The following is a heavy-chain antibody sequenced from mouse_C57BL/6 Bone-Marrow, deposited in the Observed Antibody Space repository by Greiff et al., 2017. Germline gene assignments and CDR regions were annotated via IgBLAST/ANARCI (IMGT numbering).Heavy chain of an antibody. D-gene: IGHD6-5*01. CDR2: IDPENGDT. V-gene: IGHV14-4*01. Sequence: EVQLQESGAELVRPGASVKLSCTASGFNIKDDYMHWVKQRPEQGLEWIGWIDPENGDTEYASKFQGKATITADTSSNTAYLQLSSLASEDTAVYYGAPIYFAMDYWGQGTSVTVSS. J-gene: IGHJ4*01. CDR3: APIYFAMDY. CDR1: GFNIKDDY.